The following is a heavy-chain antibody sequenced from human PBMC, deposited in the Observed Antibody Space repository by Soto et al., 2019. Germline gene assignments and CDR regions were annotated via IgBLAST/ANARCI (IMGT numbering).Heavy chain of an antibody. J-gene: IGHJ6*02. Sequence: AASVKVSCKASGYTFTSYGISWVRQAPGQGLEWMGWISAYNGNTNYAQKLQGIATMTTDTSTSTAYMELRSLRSDDTAVYYCARAGITIFGGVYYYGMDVWGQGTTVTVSS. D-gene: IGHD3-3*01. CDR1: GYTFTSYG. CDR2: ISAYNGNT. V-gene: IGHV1-18*04. CDR3: ARAGITIFGGVYYYGMDV.